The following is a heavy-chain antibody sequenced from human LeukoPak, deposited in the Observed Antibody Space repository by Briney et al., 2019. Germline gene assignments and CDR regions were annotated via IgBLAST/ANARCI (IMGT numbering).Heavy chain of an antibody. J-gene: IGHJ3*02. Sequence: GGSLRLSCAASGFTFSSYSMNWVRQAPGKGLEWVSSISSSSSYIYYADSVKGRFTISRDNAKNSLYLQMNSLRAEDTAVYYCARPALYYDFWSGPGAFDIWGQGTMVTVSS. CDR1: GFTFSSYS. CDR3: ARPALYYDFWSGPGAFDI. D-gene: IGHD3-3*01. V-gene: IGHV3-21*01. CDR2: ISSSSSYI.